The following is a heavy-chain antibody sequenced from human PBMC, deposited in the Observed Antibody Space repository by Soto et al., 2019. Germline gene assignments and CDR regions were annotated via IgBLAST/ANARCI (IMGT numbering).Heavy chain of an antibody. D-gene: IGHD3-10*01. Sequence: GASVKVSCKASGYTFTSYGISWVRQAPGQGLEWMGWISTAHSDIGYAQKFQGRVTMTTDTSTSTAFMEMRSLTSDDTAVYYCARDLAYIREYWGQGTQVPVSS. CDR2: ISTAHSDI. J-gene: IGHJ4*02. CDR3: ARDLAYIREY. CDR1: GYTFTSYG. V-gene: IGHV1-18*01.